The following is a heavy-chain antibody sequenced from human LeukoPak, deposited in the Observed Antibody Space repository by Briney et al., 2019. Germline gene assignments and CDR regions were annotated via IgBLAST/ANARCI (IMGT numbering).Heavy chain of an antibody. D-gene: IGHD1-26*01. V-gene: IGHV3-15*01. CDR1: GFTFSSNA. Sequence: GGSLRLSCAASGFTFSSNAMSWVRQAPGKGLEWVGRITTDGGTTDYAAPVKGRFTISRDDAENTLYLQMNSLKTEDTAVYYCTTGIGTIDYWGQGTLVTVSS. J-gene: IGHJ4*02. CDR3: TTGIGTIDY. CDR2: ITTDGGTT.